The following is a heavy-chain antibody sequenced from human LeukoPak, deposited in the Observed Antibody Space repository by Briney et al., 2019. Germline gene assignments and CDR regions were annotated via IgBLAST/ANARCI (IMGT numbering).Heavy chain of an antibody. CDR3: ATDPYYYDSSGYQY. J-gene: IGHJ4*02. Sequence: ASMKVSCKVSGYTLTELSMHWVRQAPGKGLEWMGGFDPEDGETIYAQKFQGRVTMTEDTSTDTAYMELSSLRSEDTAVYYCATDPYYYDSSGYQYWGQGTLVTVSS. CDR2: FDPEDGET. CDR1: GYTLTELS. D-gene: IGHD3-22*01. V-gene: IGHV1-24*01.